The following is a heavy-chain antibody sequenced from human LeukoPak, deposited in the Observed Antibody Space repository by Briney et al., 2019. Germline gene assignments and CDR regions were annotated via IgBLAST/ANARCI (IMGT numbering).Heavy chain of an antibody. CDR2: IWYDGSNK. Sequence: GGSLRLSCAASGFTFSSYGMHWVRQAPGKGLEWVAVIWYDGSNKYYADSVKGRFTISRDNSKNTLYLQMNSLRAEDTAVYYCARDGGRYFTEKYYFDYWGQGTLVTVSS. CDR1: GFTFSSYG. J-gene: IGHJ4*02. V-gene: IGHV3-33*01. D-gene: IGHD6-19*01. CDR3: ARDGGRYFTEKYYFDY.